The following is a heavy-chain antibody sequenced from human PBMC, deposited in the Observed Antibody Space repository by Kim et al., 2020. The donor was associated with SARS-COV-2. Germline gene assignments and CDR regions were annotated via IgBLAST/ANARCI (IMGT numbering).Heavy chain of an antibody. CDR3: ARDQGLGIFQAPHDY. CDR2: ISSSSSTI. D-gene: IGHD7-27*01. J-gene: IGHJ4*02. V-gene: IGHV3-48*04. Sequence: GGSLRLSCAASGFTFSSYSMNWVRQAPGKGLEWVSYISSSSSTIYYADSVKGRFTISRDNAKNSLYLQMNSLRAEDTAVYYCARDQGLGIFQAPHDYWGQGTLVTASS. CDR1: GFTFSSYS.